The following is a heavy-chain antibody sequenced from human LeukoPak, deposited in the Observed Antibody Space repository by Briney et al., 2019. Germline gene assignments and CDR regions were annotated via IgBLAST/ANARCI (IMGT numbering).Heavy chain of an antibody. CDR3: AKRSSTSSGYFDF. CDR2: ISYDGSNK. CDR1: GFTFSSYA. Sequence: GGSLRLSCAASGFTFSSYAMHWVRQAPGKGLEWVAVISYDGSNKYYADSVKGRFTISRDNSKNTIYLQMNGLRAEDTAIYYCAKRSSTSSGYFDFWGRGTLVTVSS. J-gene: IGHJ4*02. D-gene: IGHD3-22*01. V-gene: IGHV3-30*04.